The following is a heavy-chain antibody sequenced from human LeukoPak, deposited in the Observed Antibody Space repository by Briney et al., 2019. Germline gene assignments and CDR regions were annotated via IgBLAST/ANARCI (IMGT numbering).Heavy chain of an antibody. CDR1: GGSISNYY. V-gene: IGHV4-59*01. CDR2: IYYSGTT. Sequence: SETLSLTCTVSGGSISNYYWNWIRQPPGKGLEWIGYIYYSGTTNYNPSLKSRVSMSVDTSKNQFSLKLSSVTAADTAVYYCARATAFFDIWGQGTMVTVSS. J-gene: IGHJ3*02. CDR3: ARATAFFDI.